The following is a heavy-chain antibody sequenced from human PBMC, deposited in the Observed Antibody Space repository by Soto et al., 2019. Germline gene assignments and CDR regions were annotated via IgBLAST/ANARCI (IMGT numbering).Heavy chain of an antibody. J-gene: IGHJ6*03. CDR2: IRSKAYGGTT. CDR3: TRVSKPGHYYYYYYMDV. Sequence: EVQLVESGGGLVQPGRSLRLSCTASGFTFGDYAMSWFRQAPGKGLEWVGFIRSKAYGGTTEYAASVKGRFTISRYDSKSIAYLQMNSLKTEDTAVYYCTRVSKPGHYYYYYYMDVWGKGTTVTVSS. CDR1: GFTFGDYA. V-gene: IGHV3-49*03.